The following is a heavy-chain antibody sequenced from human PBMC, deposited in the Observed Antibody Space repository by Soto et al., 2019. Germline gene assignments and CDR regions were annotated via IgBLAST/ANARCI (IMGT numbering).Heavy chain of an antibody. CDR2: ISGSDGST. Sequence: EVQLLESGGGLVQPGGSLRLSCAASGFTFSNYAMNWVRQAPGKGLEWVSVISGSDGSTYYADSVRGRFTISRDNSKNTTYLQMNSLRAEDTAVYYCAKGGRYFDWQNFDYWGQGTLVTVSS. V-gene: IGHV3-23*01. CDR3: AKGGRYFDWQNFDY. J-gene: IGHJ4*02. D-gene: IGHD3-9*01. CDR1: GFTFSNYA.